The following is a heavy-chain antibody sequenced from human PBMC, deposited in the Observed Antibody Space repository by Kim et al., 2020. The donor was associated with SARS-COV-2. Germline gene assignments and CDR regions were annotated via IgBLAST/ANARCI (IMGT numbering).Heavy chain of an antibody. J-gene: IGHJ6*03. CDR1: GFTFSSYA. Sequence: GGSLRLSCAASGFTFSSYAMHWVRQAPGKGLEWVAVISYDGSNKYYADSVKGRFTISRDNSKNTLYLQMNSLRAEDTAVYYCAGSGIAARRYYYYYYMDVWGKGTTVTVSS. CDR2: ISYDGSNK. V-gene: IGHV3-30-3*01. D-gene: IGHD6-6*01. CDR3: AGSGIAARRYYYYYYMDV.